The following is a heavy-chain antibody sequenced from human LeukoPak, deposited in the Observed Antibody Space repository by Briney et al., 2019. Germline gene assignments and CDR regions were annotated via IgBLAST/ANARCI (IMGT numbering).Heavy chain of an antibody. Sequence: PSETLSLTXAVYGGSFSGYYWSWIRQPPGKGLEWIGEINHSGSTNYNPSLKSRVTISVDTSKNQFSLKLSSVTAADTAVYYCARGRSGYYRRAFDIWGQGTMVTVSS. CDR1: GGSFSGYY. CDR2: INHSGST. D-gene: IGHD3-22*01. CDR3: ARGRSGYYRRAFDI. J-gene: IGHJ3*02. V-gene: IGHV4-34*01.